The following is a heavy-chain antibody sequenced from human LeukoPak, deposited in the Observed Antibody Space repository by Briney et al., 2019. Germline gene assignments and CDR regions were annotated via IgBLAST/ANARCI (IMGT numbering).Heavy chain of an antibody. J-gene: IGHJ4*02. CDR1: GFTFSTYA. Sequence: GGSLRLSCAASGFTFSTYAITWVRQGPGKGLEWVSAIRPDGDRTYYANSVRGRFTISRDNSKDTVYLQINGLRVEDTAVYYCARQQSGTRGWYTVDYWGQGTLVTVSS. CDR3: ARQQSGTRGWYTVDY. V-gene: IGHV3-23*01. CDR2: IRPDGDRT. D-gene: IGHD6-19*01.